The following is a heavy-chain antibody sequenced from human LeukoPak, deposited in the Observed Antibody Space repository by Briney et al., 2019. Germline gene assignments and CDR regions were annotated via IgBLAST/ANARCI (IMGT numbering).Heavy chain of an antibody. J-gene: IGHJ4*02. V-gene: IGHV3-23*01. CDR2: ISGSGGST. CDR1: GFTFSSYG. CDR3: ARGRGIYDKVPGEDY. Sequence: PGGTLRLSCAASGFTFSSYGMSWVRQAPGKGLEWVSAISGSGGSTYYADSVKGRFTISRDNAKNSLYLQMNSLRAEDTAVYYCARGRGIYDKVPGEDYWGQETLVTVSS. D-gene: IGHD3-22*01.